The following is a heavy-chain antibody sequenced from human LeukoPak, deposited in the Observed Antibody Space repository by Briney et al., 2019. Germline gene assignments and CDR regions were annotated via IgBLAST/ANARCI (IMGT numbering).Heavy chain of an antibody. J-gene: IGHJ5*02. CDR3: ASTYDSSGYYSPSWFDP. CDR1: GYTFTGYY. D-gene: IGHD3-22*01. V-gene: IGHV1-2*06. CDR2: INPNSGGT. Sequence: ASVKVSCKASGYTFTGYYMHWVRQAPGQGLEWMGRINPNSGGTNYAQKFQGRVTMTRDTSISTAYMELSSLRSEDTAVYYCASTYDSSGYYSPSWFDPWGQGTLVTVSS.